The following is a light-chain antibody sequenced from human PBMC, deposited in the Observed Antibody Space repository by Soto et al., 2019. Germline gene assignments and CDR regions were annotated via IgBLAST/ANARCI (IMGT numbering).Light chain of an antibody. Sequence: EIVLTQSPATLSLSPGERATLSCRASQSVSSYLAWYQQKPGQAPRLLIYDASNSATGIPARFSGSGSGTDFPLTISCLEPEDFAVYYCQQRSNWPPFTFGPGTKVDI. V-gene: IGKV3-11*01. CDR3: QQRSNWPPFT. CDR1: QSVSSY. CDR2: DAS. J-gene: IGKJ3*01.